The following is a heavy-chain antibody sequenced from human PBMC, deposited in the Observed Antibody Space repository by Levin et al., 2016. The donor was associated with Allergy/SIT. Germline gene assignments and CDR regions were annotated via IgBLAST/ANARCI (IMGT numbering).Heavy chain of an antibody. Sequence: WIRQPPGKGLEWIGEIHHGGSTNYNPSLKSRVAISVDASMNQFSLILGSVTAADTAVYYCVQNGYYSLDYWGQGTRVTVSS. D-gene: IGHD3-22*01. CDR3: VQNGYYSLDY. J-gene: IGHJ4*02. V-gene: IGHV4-34*06. CDR2: IHHGGST.